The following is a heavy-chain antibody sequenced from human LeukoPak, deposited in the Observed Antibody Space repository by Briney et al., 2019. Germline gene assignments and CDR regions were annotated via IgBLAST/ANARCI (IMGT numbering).Heavy chain of an antibody. CDR1: GGSISSSSYY. D-gene: IGHD1-1*01. CDR2: IYYSGST. J-gene: IGHJ4*02. CDR3: ARDRPPFSGQLEPTYYFDY. V-gene: IGHV4-39*07. Sequence: SETLSLTCTVSGGSISSSSYYWGCIRQPPGKGLEWIVSIYYSGSTYYNPSLKSRVTISVDTSKNQFSLKLSSVTAADTAVYYCARDRPPFSGQLEPTYYFDYWGQGTLVTVSS.